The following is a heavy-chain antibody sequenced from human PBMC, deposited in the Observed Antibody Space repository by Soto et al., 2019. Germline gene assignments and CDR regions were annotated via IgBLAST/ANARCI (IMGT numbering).Heavy chain of an antibody. V-gene: IGHV1-69*06. CDR3: ARSEGGYFYGMDV. Sequence: QVQLVQSGAEVKKPGSSVKVSCKASGGNFASYAIFWVRQAPGQGLEWMGGIIPIFGTPTYAQKFQGRVNIKADTPTNTAYMEMNSLRFEDTAAYYCARSEGGYFYGMDVWGQGTTVTVSS. J-gene: IGHJ6*02. D-gene: IGHD3-9*01. CDR2: IIPIFGTP. CDR1: GGNFASYA.